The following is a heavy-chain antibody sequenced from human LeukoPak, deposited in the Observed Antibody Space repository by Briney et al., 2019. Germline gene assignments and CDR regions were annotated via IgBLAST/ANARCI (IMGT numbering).Heavy chain of an antibody. J-gene: IGHJ4*02. CDR3: ARGGYSTGWSFFDY. D-gene: IGHD2-8*02. CDR1: GGSIRSYY. CDR2: VYTTGNT. V-gene: IGHV4-4*07. Sequence: SETLSLTCTVSGGSIRSYYWSWIRQPAGKGLEWIGRVYTTGNTNYNPSLQSRVTMSVDTSKNQFSLKLYSVTAADTAVYYCARGGYSTGWSFFDYWGQGPLVTVSS.